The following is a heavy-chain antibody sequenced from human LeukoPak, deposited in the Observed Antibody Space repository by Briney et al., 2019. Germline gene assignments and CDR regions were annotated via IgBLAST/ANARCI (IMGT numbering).Heavy chain of an antibody. CDR1: GFTFSSYA. V-gene: IGHV3-30*01. Sequence: GGSLRLSCAASGFTFSSYAMHWVRQAPGKWLEWVAVISYDGSNKYYADSVKGRFTISRDNSKNTLYLQMNSLRAEDTAVYYCARDPEQRVREEFDYWGQGTLVTVSS. D-gene: IGHD3-10*01. CDR2: ISYDGSNK. J-gene: IGHJ4*02. CDR3: ARDPEQRVREEFDY.